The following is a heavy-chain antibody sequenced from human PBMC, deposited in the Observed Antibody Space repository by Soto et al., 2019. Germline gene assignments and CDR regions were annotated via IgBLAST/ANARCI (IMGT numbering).Heavy chain of an antibody. CDR2: INAGNGNT. J-gene: IGHJ4*02. D-gene: IGHD2-21*02. CDR3: ARSIVVVTALDY. Sequence: QVQLVQSGAEEKKPGASVKVSCKASGYTFTSYAMHWVRQAPGQRLEWMGWINAGNGNTKYSQKFQGRVTITRDTSASPAYTELSSLRAEVTAVYYCARSIVVVTALDYWGQGALVTVSS. V-gene: IGHV1-3*05. CDR1: GYTFTSYA.